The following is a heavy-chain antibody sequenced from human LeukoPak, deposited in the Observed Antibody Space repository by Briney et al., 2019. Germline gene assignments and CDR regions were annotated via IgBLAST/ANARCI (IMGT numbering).Heavy chain of an antibody. J-gene: IGHJ4*02. Sequence: GGSLRLSCAASGFTFSGYTMHWVRQAPGKGPESVSAISVNGDNTYYADSVKGRFTISRDDSKNTLYLQMGSLRAEDMAVYYCARENPVGGSYYWGQGTLVSVSS. CDR2: ISVNGDNT. V-gene: IGHV3-64*02. D-gene: IGHD4-23*01. CDR1: GFTFSGYT. CDR3: ARENPVGGSYY.